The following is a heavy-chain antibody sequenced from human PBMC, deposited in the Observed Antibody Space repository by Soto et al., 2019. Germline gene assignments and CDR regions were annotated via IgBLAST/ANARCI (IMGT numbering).Heavy chain of an antibody. CDR3: ARGGSSYSNDHFDY. V-gene: IGHV3-21*01. D-gene: IGHD2-15*01. CDR2: ISSSSSYI. J-gene: IGHJ4*02. Sequence: PGGSLRLSCAASGFTFSSYSMNWVRQAPGKGLEWVSSISSSSSYIYYADSVKGRFTISRDNAKNPLYLQMNSLRAEDTAVYYCARGGSSYSNDHFDYWGQGTLVTVSS. CDR1: GFTFSSYS.